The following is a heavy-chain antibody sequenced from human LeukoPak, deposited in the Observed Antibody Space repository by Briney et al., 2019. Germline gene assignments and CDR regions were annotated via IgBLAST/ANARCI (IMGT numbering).Heavy chain of an antibody. CDR2: IYTSGST. V-gene: IGHV4-4*07. CDR3: ARDRYCSSTSCFYYYYGMDV. J-gene: IGHJ6*02. D-gene: IGHD2-2*01. CDR1: GGSISSYY. Sequence: SETLSLTCTVSGGSISSYYWSWIRQPAGKGLEWIGRIYTSGSTNYNPSLKSRVTMSVDTSKNQFSLKLSSVTAADTAVYYCARDRYCSSTSCFYYYYGMDVWGQGTTVTVSS.